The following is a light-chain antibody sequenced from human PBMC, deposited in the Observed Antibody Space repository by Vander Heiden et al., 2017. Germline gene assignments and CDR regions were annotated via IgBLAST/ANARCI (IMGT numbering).Light chain of an antibody. V-gene: IGKV3-11*01. CDR2: DAS. CDR3: QQRSNWPIFT. J-gene: IGKJ3*01. CDR1: QSVSSY. Sequence: ENVLTQSPATLSLSPGERATLSCRASQSVSSYLAWYQQKPGQAPRLLIYDASNRATGIPARFSGSGSGTDFTLTISSLEPEDFAVYYCQQRSNWPIFTFGPGTKVDIK.